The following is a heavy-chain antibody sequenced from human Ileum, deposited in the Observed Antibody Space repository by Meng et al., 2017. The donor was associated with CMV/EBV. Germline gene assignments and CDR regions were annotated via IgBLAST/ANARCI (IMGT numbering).Heavy chain of an antibody. CDR2: ISGSSNYI. CDR1: GFSFSTYN. J-gene: IGHJ4*02. Sequence: GESLKISCAASGFSFSTYNMNWVRQAPGKGLEWVSSISGSSNYINYADSVKGRSTISRDNAKNSLYLQMNSLRAEDAAVYYCARHILGGTLDSWGQGTLVTVSS. V-gene: IGHV3-21*06. D-gene: IGHD1-26*01. CDR3: ARHILGGTLDS.